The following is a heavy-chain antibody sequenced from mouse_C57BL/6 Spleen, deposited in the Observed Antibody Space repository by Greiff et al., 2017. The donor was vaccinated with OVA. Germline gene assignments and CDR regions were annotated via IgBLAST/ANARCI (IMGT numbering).Heavy chain of an antibody. J-gene: IGHJ3*01. CDR2: IYPRSGNT. V-gene: IGHV1-81*01. D-gene: IGHD1-1*01. CDR1: GYTFTSYG. Sequence: VLLVESGAELARPGASVKLSCKASGYTFTSYGISWVKQRTGRGLEWIGEIYPRSGNTYYNEKFKGKATLTADKSSSTAYMELRSLTSEDSAVYFCARIPIYYYGSSYPLFAYWGQGTLLTVSA. CDR3: ARIPIYYYGSSYPLFAY.